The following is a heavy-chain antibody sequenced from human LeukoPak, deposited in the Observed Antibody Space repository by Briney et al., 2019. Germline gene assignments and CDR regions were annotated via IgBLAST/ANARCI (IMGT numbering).Heavy chain of an antibody. CDR3: AYRPLGSISEWDNCYFDN. V-gene: IGHV2-5*02. J-gene: IGHJ4*02. D-gene: IGHD3-3*02. CDR1: GFSLTTSGVG. Sequence: ESGPTLVKPTQTLTLTCSFSGFSLTTSGVGVGWVRQPPGKALEWLAVIYWDDDRRYSPSLKSRLTITKDTSKNLVVLTVTNMDPGDTATYYCAYRPLGSISEWDNCYFDNWGPGTPVTVSS. CDR2: IYWDDDR.